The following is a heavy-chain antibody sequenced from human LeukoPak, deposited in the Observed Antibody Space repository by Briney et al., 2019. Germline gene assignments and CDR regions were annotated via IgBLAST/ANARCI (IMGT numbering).Heavy chain of an antibody. V-gene: IGHV3-7*03. Sequence: GGSLRLSCAASGFTFSDYYMSWVRQAPGKGLEWVANIKQDGNEKYYADSVKGRFTISRDNSKNTLYLQMNSLRAEDTAIYYCAKNGDRGAYCTGGTCYPYFYYYMDVWGKGTTVTI. J-gene: IGHJ6*03. CDR1: GFTFSDYY. D-gene: IGHD2-15*01. CDR3: AKNGDRGAYCTGGTCYPYFYYYMDV. CDR2: IKQDGNEK.